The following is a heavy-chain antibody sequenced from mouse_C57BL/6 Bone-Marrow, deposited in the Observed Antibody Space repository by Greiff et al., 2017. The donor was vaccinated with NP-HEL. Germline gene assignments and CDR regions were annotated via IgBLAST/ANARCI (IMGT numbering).Heavy chain of an antibody. V-gene: IGHV1-9*01. CDR2: ILPGSGST. CDR3: ARRPPRYYDYDGGYYAMDY. J-gene: IGHJ4*01. Sequence: QVQLQQSGAELMKPGASVKLSCKATGYTFTGYWIEWVKQRPGHGLEWIGEILPGSGSTNYNEKFKGKATFTADTSSNTAYMQLSSLTTEDSAIYYCARRPPRYYDYDGGYYAMDYWGQGTSVTVSS. D-gene: IGHD2-4*01. CDR1: GYTFTGYW.